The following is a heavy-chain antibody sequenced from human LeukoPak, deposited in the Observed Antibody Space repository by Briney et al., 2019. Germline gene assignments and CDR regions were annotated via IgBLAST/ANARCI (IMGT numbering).Heavy chain of an antibody. V-gene: IGHV3-30*03. D-gene: IGHD3-10*01. CDR3: VSAIRGSPIDY. CDR2: ISYDGSNK. Sequence: GGSLRLSCAASGFTFSSYGMHWVRQAPGKGLEWVAVISYDGSNKYYADSVKGRFTISRDNAKNSLFLQMNSLRAEDTAIYYCVSAIRGSPIDYWGQGTLVSVPS. J-gene: IGHJ4*02. CDR1: GFTFSSYG.